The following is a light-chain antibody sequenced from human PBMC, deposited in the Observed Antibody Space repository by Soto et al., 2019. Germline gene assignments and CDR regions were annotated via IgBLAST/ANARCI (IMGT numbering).Light chain of an antibody. CDR1: QSVSSN. J-gene: IGKJ1*01. V-gene: IGKV3-15*01. CDR3: QQYNNWPPT. Sequence: EIVMTQSPATLSVSPGERATLSCRASQSVSSNLAWYQQKPGQAPRLLIYGASTRATGIAARFSGSASGTEFTLTISSLQSEDFAVYDCQQYNNWPPTFGQGTKVEIK. CDR2: GAS.